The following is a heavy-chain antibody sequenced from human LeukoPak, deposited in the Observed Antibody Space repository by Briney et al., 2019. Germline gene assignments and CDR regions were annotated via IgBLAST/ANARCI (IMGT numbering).Heavy chain of an antibody. J-gene: IGHJ6*02. CDR3: ARDRISAAAGTDYGMDV. Sequence: GGSLRLSCAASGFTFSSYWMSWVRQAPGKGLEWVANIKQDGSEKYYVDSVKGRFTISRDNAKSSLYLQMNSLRAEDTAVYYCARDRISAAAGTDYGMDVWGQGTTVTVSS. CDR2: IKQDGSEK. D-gene: IGHD6-13*01. V-gene: IGHV3-7*01. CDR1: GFTFSSYW.